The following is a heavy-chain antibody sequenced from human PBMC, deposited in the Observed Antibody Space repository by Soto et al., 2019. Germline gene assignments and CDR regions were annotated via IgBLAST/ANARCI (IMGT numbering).Heavy chain of an antibody. V-gene: IGHV1-18*01. CDR3: ARVGDCGADCYSEYYYYGRAV. J-gene: IGHJ6*02. D-gene: IGHD2-21*02. Sequence: ASVKGSCHASCSTFPSYGIIWVRQAPGQGLEWMGWISAYNGNTNYAQKLQGRVTMTTDTSTSTAYMELRSLRSDDTAVYYCARVGDCGADCYSEYYYYGRAVWGQGTTVTVSS. CDR1: CSTFPSYG. CDR2: ISAYNGNT.